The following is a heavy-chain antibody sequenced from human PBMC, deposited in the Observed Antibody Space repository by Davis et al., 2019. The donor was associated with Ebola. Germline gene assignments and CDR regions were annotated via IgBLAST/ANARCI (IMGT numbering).Heavy chain of an antibody. V-gene: IGHV1-69*13. J-gene: IGHJ6*02. CDR2: IIPMFGPP. D-gene: IGHD3-10*01. CDR1: GGTFSSYA. Sequence: SVKVSCKASGGTFSSYAISWVRQAPGQGPEWMGGIIPMFGPPNYAQKFHDRVTITAEEFTSTVYMELSGLSSEDTAVYYCATTLEFTSGELYRRYGMYVWGQGTTVSVSS. CDR3: ATTLEFTSGELYRRYGMYV.